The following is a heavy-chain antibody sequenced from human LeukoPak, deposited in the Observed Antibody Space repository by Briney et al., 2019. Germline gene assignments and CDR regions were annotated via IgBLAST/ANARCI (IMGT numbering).Heavy chain of an antibody. CDR3: ARLLIVATIMRVDYYYYYMDV. J-gene: IGHJ6*03. Sequence: GASVTVSCKASGYTFTGYYMHWVRQAPGQGLEWMGWINPNSGGTNYAQKFQGRVTMTRDTSISTAYMELSRLRSDDTAVYYCARLLIVATIMRVDYYYYYMDVWGKGTTVTVSS. CDR2: INPNSGGT. CDR1: GYTFTGYY. V-gene: IGHV1-2*02. D-gene: IGHD5-12*01.